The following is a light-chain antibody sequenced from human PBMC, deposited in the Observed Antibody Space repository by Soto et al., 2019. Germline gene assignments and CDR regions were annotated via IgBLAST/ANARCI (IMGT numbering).Light chain of an antibody. Sequence: QSALTQPPSVSGSPGQSVAISCTGTSSDVGSYNRVSGYQQPPGTPPKLLIYDVSNRPSGVPDRFSGSKSGNTASLTISGLQAKDEADYYCSSFTTSSTYVFGTGTKLTVL. CDR2: DVS. J-gene: IGLJ1*01. V-gene: IGLV2-18*02. CDR3: SSFTTSSTYV. CDR1: SSDVGSYNR.